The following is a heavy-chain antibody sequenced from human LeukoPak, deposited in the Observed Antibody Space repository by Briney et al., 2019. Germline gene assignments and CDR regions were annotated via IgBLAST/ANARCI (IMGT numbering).Heavy chain of an antibody. J-gene: IGHJ4*02. CDR2: ISYDGSNK. CDR3: ARGPWERRYYDSSGDE. CDR1: GFTFSSYA. Sequence: GGSLRLSCAASGFTFSSYAMHWVRQAPGKGLEWVAVISYDGSNKYYADSVKGRFTISRDNSKNTLYLQMNSLRAEDTAVYYCARGPWERRYYDSSGDEWGQGTLVTVSS. D-gene: IGHD3-22*01. V-gene: IGHV3-30-3*01.